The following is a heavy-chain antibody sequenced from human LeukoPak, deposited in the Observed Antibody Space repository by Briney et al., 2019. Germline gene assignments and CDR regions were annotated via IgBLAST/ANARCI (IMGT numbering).Heavy chain of an antibody. CDR3: AKEGWGFYGSGSNPSMDYYYYYMDV. D-gene: IGHD3-10*01. J-gene: IGHJ6*03. V-gene: IGHV3-7*01. CDR2: IKQDGSEK. Sequence: GGSLRLSCAASGFTFSSYWMSWVRQAPGKGLEWVANIKQDGSEKYYVDSVKGRFTISRDNAKNSLYLQMNSLRAEDTAVYYCAKEGWGFYGSGSNPSMDYYYYYMDVWGKETTVTVSS. CDR1: GFTFSSYW.